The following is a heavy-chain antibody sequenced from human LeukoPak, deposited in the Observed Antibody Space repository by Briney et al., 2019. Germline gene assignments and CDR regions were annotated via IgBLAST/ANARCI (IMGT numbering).Heavy chain of an antibody. V-gene: IGHV4-4*09. J-gene: IGHJ5*02. CDR2: IYTSGST. CDR1: GGSISSYY. D-gene: IGHD5-12*01. Sequence: SETLSLTCTVSGGSISSYYWSWIRQPPGKGLEWIGYIYTSGSTNYNPSLKSRVTISVDTSKNQFSLKLSSVTAADTAVYYCARYSGHDCWFDPWGQGTLVTVSS. CDR3: ARYSGHDCWFDP.